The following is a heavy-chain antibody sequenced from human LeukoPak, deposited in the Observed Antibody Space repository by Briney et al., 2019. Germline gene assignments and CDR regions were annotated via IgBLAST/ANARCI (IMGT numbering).Heavy chain of an antibody. CDR2: INWNGGST. D-gene: IGHD3-22*01. CDR1: GFTFDDYG. V-gene: IGHV3-20*04. J-gene: IGHJ4*02. Sequence: GGSLRLSCAASGFTFDDYGMSWVRQAPGKGLEWVSGINWNGGSTGYADSVKGRFTISRDNAKNSLYLQMNSLRAEDTALYYCAREFYYDSSGYYAYDYWGQGTLVTVSS. CDR3: AREFYYDSSGYYAYDY.